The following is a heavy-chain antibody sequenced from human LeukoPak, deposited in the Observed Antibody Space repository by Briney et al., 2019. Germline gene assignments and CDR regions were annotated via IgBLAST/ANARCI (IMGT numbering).Heavy chain of an antibody. D-gene: IGHD4-17*01. Sequence: GGSLRVSCATSQFKFNNFALTWVRQAPRKGLEWVSSITASGGRTQYADSVQGRFTISRDNSKSTLYLQMNSLRAEDTAVYYCARDPNGDYIGTFDIWGQGTMVTVSS. CDR1: QFKFNNFA. CDR2: ITASGGRT. V-gene: IGHV3-23*01. CDR3: ARDPNGDYIGTFDI. J-gene: IGHJ3*02.